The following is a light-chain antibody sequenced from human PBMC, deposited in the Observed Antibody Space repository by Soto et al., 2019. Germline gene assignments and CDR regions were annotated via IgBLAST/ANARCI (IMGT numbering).Light chain of an antibody. CDR2: KAP. CDR3: QQYNDYSPPYT. J-gene: IGKJ2*01. Sequence: DIQMTQSPSTLSASVGDRVTITCRASQSISSWLAWYQQKPGKAPKLLIYKAPSLERGVPSRFSGSGSGTEFTLTISSLQPDDFATYYCQQYNDYSPPYTFGQGTKLEIK. CDR1: QSISSW. V-gene: IGKV1-5*03.